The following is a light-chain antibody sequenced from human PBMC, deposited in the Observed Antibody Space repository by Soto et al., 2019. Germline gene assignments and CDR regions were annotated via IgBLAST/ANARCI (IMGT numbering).Light chain of an antibody. CDR1: QSISGY. V-gene: IGKV3-11*01. J-gene: IGKJ5*01. CDR2: DVS. Sequence: EIVLTQSPVTLSLSPGERATLSCRASQSISGYLAWYQQKPGQAPRLLIYDVSNRATGIPARFSGSGSGTDFTLTISSLQPEDFATYYCLQDYNYPITFGQGTRLEIK. CDR3: LQDYNYPIT.